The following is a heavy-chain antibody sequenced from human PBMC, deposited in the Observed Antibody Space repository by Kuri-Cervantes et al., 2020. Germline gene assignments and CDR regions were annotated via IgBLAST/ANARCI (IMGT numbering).Heavy chain of an antibody. CDR1: GFSLSTSGVG. CDR3: AHEDYGVSVFDF. Sequence: SGPTLVKPTQTLTLTCTFSGFSLSTSGVGVGWIRQPPGKALEWLALIYWDDDKRYSPSLKSRLTITKDTSKNQVVLTMTNMDPVDAATYYCAHEDYGVSVFDFWGQGTLVTVSS. J-gene: IGHJ4*02. CDR2: IYWDDDK. D-gene: IGHD4-17*01. V-gene: IGHV2-5*02.